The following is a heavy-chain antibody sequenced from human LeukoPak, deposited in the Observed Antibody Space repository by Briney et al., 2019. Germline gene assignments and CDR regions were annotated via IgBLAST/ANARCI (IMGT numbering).Heavy chain of an antibody. V-gene: IGHV4-34*01. CDR3: ARAGPKYDFWSGYYYYFDY. J-gene: IGHJ4*02. D-gene: IGHD3-3*01. CDR2: INHSGST. CDR1: GGSFSGYY. Sequence: PSETLSLTCAVYGGSFSGYYGSWIRQPPGKGLEWIGEINHSGSTNYNPSLKSRVTISVDTSKNQFSLKLSSVTAADTAVYYCARAGPKYDFWSGYYYYFDYWGQGTLVTVSS.